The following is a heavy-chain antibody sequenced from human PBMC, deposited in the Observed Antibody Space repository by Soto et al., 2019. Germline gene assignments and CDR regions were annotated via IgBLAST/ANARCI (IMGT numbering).Heavy chain of an antibody. CDR3: ARDNRISVDL. Sequence: PSETLSLTCAVSGGSISSGGYSWSWIRQPPGKGLEWIGYIYHSGITNYNASLKSRVTVSVDKSKNQFSLRLSSVTAADTAVYYCARDNRISVDLWGQGTLVTVSS. CDR2: IYHSGIT. J-gene: IGHJ4*02. D-gene: IGHD6-19*01. CDR1: GGSISSGGYS. V-gene: IGHV4-30-2*01.